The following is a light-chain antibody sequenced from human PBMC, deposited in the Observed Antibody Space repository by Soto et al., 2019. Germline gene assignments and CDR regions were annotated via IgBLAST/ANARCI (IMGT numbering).Light chain of an antibody. CDR3: CSYAGTYTQWV. V-gene: IGLV2-11*01. J-gene: IGLJ3*02. CDR1: SSDVGGYNY. Sequence: QSALTQPRSVSGSPGQSVTISCTGTSSDVGGYNYVSWYQQHPGKAPKLVIYDVSKRPSGVPDRFSGSKSGNTASLTVSGLQADDEADYSCCSYAGTYTQWVFGRGTKVTVL. CDR2: DVS.